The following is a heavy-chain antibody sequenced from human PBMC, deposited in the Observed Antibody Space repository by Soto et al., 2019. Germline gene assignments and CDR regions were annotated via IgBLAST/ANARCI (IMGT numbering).Heavy chain of an antibody. CDR2: IIPILGIA. J-gene: IGHJ6*02. CDR1: GGTFSSYT. CDR3: AREKYCSSTSCPTYYYYGMDV. Sequence: QVQLVQSGAEVKKPGSSVKVSCKASGGTFSSYTISWVRQAPGQGLEWMGRIIPILGIANYAQKFQGRVTLTADKSTSTAYMGLSSLRSEDTAVYYCAREKYCSSTSCPTYYYYGMDVWGQGTTVTVSS. V-gene: IGHV1-69*08. D-gene: IGHD2-2*01.